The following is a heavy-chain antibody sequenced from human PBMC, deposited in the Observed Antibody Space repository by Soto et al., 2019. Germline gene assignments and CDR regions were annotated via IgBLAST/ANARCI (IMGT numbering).Heavy chain of an antibody. CDR1: GFTFSSYA. CDR2: ISGSGGST. J-gene: IGHJ6*02. Sequence: PAGSLTLSCAASGFTFSSYAMSWVRQAPGKGLEWVSAISGSGGSTYYEDSVKGRFTISRDNSKKTLYLQMNSLRAADTAVYYCATAKGSYDSSGFSGRYYGMDVWGQGTQVTVSS. CDR3: ATAKGSYDSSGFSGRYYGMDV. V-gene: IGHV3-23*01. D-gene: IGHD3-22*01.